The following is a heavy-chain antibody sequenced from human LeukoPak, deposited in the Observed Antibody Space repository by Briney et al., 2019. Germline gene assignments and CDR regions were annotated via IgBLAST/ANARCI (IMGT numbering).Heavy chain of an antibody. CDR2: ISSSSSTI. Sequence: GSLRLSCAASGFTFSSYSMNWVRPAPGKGLEWVSYISSSSSTIYYADSVKGRFTISRDNAKNSLYLQMNSLRAEDTAVYYCATVTTGDYWGQGTLVTVSS. J-gene: IGHJ4*02. D-gene: IGHD4-17*01. V-gene: IGHV3-48*01. CDR3: ATVTTGDY. CDR1: GFTFSSYS.